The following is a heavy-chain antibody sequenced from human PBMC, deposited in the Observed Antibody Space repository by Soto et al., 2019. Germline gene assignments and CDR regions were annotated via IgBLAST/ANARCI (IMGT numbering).Heavy chain of an antibody. Sequence: PGGSLRLSCAASGFTFDDYGMSWVRQAPGKGLEWVSGINWNGGSTGYADSVKGRFTISRDNAKNSLYLQMSSLRAEDTALYHCARDMGDYGDYDAFDIWGQGTMVTVSS. CDR3: ARDMGDYGDYDAFDI. CDR1: GFTFDDYG. J-gene: IGHJ3*02. CDR2: INWNGGST. D-gene: IGHD4-17*01. V-gene: IGHV3-20*01.